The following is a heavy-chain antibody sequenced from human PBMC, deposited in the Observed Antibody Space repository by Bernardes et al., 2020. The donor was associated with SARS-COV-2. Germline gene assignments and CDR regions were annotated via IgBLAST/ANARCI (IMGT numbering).Heavy chain of an antibody. CDR3: ARGLLRYSYGYWVGGWFDP. V-gene: IGHV4-34*01. J-gene: IGHJ5*02. Sequence: SETLSLTCAVYGGSFSGYYWSWIRQPPGQGLEWIGEINHSGSTNYNPSLKSRVTISVDTSKNQFSLKLSSVTAADTAVYYCARGLLRYSYGYWVGGWFDPWGQGTLVTVSS. CDR1: GGSFSGYY. CDR2: INHSGST. D-gene: IGHD5-18*01.